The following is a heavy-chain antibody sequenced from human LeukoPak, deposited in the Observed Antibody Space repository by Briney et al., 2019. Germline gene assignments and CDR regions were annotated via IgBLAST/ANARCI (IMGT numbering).Heavy chain of an antibody. Sequence: SETLSLTCTVSGGSISNYYWNWIRQPPGKGLEWIGYIYHSGSTYYNPSLKSRVTISVDRSKNQFSLKLSSVTAADTAVYYCARTTAAGTLAFDIWGQGTMVTVSS. CDR3: ARTTAAGTLAFDI. J-gene: IGHJ3*02. V-gene: IGHV4-59*12. D-gene: IGHD6-13*01. CDR1: GGSISNYY. CDR2: IYHSGST.